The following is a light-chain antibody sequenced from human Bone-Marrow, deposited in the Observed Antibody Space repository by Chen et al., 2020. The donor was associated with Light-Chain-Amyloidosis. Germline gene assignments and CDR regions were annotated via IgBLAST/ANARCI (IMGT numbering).Light chain of an antibody. CDR2: DTS. CDR1: TGAVTSVHS. Sequence: QAVVTQEPSLTVSPGGTVTLTCGSSTGAVTSVHSPYWFQQKPGQAPRKLIYDTSHKHSWTPARFSGALHGGKAALTLSGAQPEDESDYYCLLSSDAAWVFGVGTKLAVL. V-gene: IGLV7-46*01. J-gene: IGLJ3*02. CDR3: LLSSDAAWV.